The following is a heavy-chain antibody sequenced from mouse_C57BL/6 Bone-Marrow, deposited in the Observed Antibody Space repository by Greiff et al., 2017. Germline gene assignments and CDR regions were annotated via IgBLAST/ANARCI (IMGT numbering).Heavy chain of an antibody. CDR2: INPSSGYT. Sequence: QVQLKESGAELARPGASVKMSCKASGYTFTSYTMHWVKQRPGQGLEWIGYINPSSGYTKYNQKFKDKATLTADKSSSTADMQLSSLTSEDSAVYYCARRNYGSSFAYWGQGTLVTFSA. CDR1: GYTFTSYT. J-gene: IGHJ3*01. V-gene: IGHV1-4*01. D-gene: IGHD1-1*01. CDR3: ARRNYGSSFAY.